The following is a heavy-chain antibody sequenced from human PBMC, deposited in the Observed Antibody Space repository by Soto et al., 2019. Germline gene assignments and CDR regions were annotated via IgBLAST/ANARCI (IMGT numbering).Heavy chain of an antibody. CDR2: IYHSGST. Sequence: SETLSLPCAVSGGSIGSRGYSRSWIRQPPGKGLEWIGSIYHSGSTNYNPSLKSRVTISVDTSKNQFSLKLSSVTAADTAVYYCATQEVGGSYVYTFDPWGQGTLVTVSS. CDR1: GGSIGSRGYS. J-gene: IGHJ5*02. V-gene: IGHV4-30-2*03. CDR3: ATQEVGGSYVYTFDP. D-gene: IGHD1-26*01.